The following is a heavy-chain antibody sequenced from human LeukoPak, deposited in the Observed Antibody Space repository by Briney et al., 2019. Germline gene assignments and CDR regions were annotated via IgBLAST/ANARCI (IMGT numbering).Heavy chain of an antibody. Sequence: SETLSLTCIVSGGSISDYYWSRIRQPPGKGLEWIGWIFGSGDFNYNPSLQRRLSIPVDTSNNQFSLKLTSATAADTAVYYCAREKDTGSNHAKFRYDIWGQGTMVTVSS. CDR2: IFGSGDF. J-gene: IGHJ3*02. CDR3: AREKDTGSNHAKFRYDI. D-gene: IGHD1-26*01. CDR1: GGSISDYY. V-gene: IGHV4-59*01.